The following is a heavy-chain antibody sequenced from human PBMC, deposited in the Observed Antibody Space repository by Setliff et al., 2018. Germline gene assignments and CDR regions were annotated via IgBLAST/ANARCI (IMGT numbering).Heavy chain of an antibody. CDR2: IYHDGND. CDR1: GASINSLSW. D-gene: IGHD3-10*01. J-gene: IGHJ4*02. CDR3: ARLMVAPRIVFDY. Sequence: PSETLSLTCTVSGASINSLSWWSWVRQPPGKGLEWIGEIYHDGNDKYTPSVHHSPSLKSRVTISIDKSNNQFSLKLTSMTAADTAVYYCARLMVAPRIVFDYWGLGSLVTVSS. V-gene: IGHV4-4*02.